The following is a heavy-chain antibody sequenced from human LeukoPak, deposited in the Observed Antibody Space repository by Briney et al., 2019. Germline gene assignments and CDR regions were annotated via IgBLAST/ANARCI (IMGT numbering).Heavy chain of an antibody. J-gene: IGHJ4*02. D-gene: IGHD3-10*01. CDR2: INSDGSTT. Sequence: GGSLRLSGAASGFTFITYWMHVVRQAPGKGLLLVSSINSDGSTTTYADSVKGRFTISRDNAKNMVYLQMNSLRAEDTAVYYCARAFGSGSQVINYFDFWGQGTLVTVSS. CDR1: GFTFITYW. V-gene: IGHV3-74*01. CDR3: ARAFGSGSQVINYFDF.